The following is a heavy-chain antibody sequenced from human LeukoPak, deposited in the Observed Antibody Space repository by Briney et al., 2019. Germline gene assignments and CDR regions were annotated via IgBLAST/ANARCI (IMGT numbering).Heavy chain of an antibody. V-gene: IGHV3-30*18. D-gene: IGHD3-10*01. J-gene: IGHJ4*02. CDR2: ISYDGRNI. CDR1: GFTLSSYG. CDR3: AKERITMLRGVIRSDIFDY. Sequence: RRSLRPSCAASGFTLSSYGMHWVRQAAGNGLEWVAVISYDGRNIYNTNAEQCRFSISRDNSNSTLYLQMNSLRSEYTAGYYRAKERITMLRGVIRSDIFDYWGQGTLVTVSS.